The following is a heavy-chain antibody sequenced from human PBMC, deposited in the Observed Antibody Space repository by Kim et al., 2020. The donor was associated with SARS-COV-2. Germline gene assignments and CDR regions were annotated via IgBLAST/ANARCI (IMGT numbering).Heavy chain of an antibody. CDR3: ARSPGPLWLGCDS. Sequence: ASVKVSCKTSGYTFNIFSLNWVRQAPGQGLEWMGWINTNTGNPAYAQGFTGRFVFSLDTSVTTAYLQISNVKAEDTAVYYCARSPGPLWLGCDSWGQGTLVTV. CDR2: INTNTGNP. J-gene: IGHJ4*02. D-gene: IGHD3-22*01. V-gene: IGHV7-4-1*02. CDR1: GYTFNIFS.